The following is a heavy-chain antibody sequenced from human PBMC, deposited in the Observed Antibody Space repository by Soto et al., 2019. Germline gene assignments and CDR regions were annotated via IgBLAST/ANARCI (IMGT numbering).Heavy chain of an antibody. Sequence: EVQLVESGGVLVKPGGSLRLSCAASGFTFSNAWMNWVRQAPGKGLEWVGRIKRKTDGGATDYAAPVEGRFIMSRDDSKSTLYLQMNSLKTEDTAVYFCTTRLYHWDLGTLVTVSS. V-gene: IGHV3-15*07. CDR1: GFTFSNAW. CDR3: TTRLYH. CDR2: IKRKTDGGAT. J-gene: IGHJ5*02.